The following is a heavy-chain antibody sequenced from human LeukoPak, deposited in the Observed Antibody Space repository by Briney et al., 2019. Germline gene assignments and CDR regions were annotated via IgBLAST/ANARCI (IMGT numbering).Heavy chain of an antibody. CDR1: ESPFSSYG. D-gene: IGHD6-19*01. J-gene: IGHJ4*02. CDR2: IWHDGSYK. Sequence: GRSLRLSCAASESPFSSYGMHWVRQAPGKGLEWVAVIWHDGSYKYYADSVKGRFTISRDNSKNTLYLQMNSLRAEDTAVYFCASGDYSSGWKLDYWGQGTLVTVSS. V-gene: IGHV3-33*03. CDR3: ASGDYSSGWKLDY.